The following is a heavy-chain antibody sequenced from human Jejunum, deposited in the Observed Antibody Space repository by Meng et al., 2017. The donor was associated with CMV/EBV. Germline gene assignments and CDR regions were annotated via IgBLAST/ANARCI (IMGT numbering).Heavy chain of an antibody. J-gene: IGHJ5*02. CDR2: INHSGST. V-gene: IGHV4-34*01. CDR3: ARGFVKYTVTRVGNWFDP. Sequence: GRLQQWGAGCLKPSRTLSLTWAVYGGSFSGYYWSWIRQPPGKGLEWIGEINHSGSTNYNPSLKSRVTISVDTSKNQFSLKLSSVTAADTAVYYCARGFVKYTVTRVGNWFDPWGQGTLVTVSS. D-gene: IGHD4-17*01. CDR1: GGSFSGYY.